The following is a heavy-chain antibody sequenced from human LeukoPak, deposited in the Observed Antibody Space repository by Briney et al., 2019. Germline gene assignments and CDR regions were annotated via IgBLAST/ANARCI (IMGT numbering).Heavy chain of an antibody. CDR1: GGSFSGYY. D-gene: IGHD3-3*01. J-gene: IGHJ4*02. V-gene: IGHV4-34*01. Sequence: KPSETLSLTCAVYGGSFSGYYWSWIRQPPGKGLEWIGEINHSGSTNYNPSLKSRVTISVDTSKNQFSLKLSSVTAADTAVYYCARAGLYDFWSGYIYWGQGTLVTVSS. CDR3: ARAGLYDFWSGYIY. CDR2: INHSGST.